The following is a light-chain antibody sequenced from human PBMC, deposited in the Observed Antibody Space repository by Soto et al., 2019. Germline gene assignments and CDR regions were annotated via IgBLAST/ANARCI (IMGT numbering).Light chain of an antibody. CDR1: ETISTN. CDR2: GSS. V-gene: IGKV3-15*01. CDR3: QQYSNWPPAIT. Sequence: EIVLTQPPATLSVSPGERATLSCRATETISTNLAWFQRKPGQPPRLLIYGSSTRATGVPDRFSGSGSGTEFTLIISSLQSEDVALYYCQQYSNWPPAITFGQGTRLEIK. J-gene: IGKJ5*01.